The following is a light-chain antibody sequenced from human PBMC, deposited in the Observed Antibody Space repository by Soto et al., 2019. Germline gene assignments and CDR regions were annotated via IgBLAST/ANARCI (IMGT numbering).Light chain of an antibody. CDR2: DVS. J-gene: IGLJ2*01. CDR1: SSDVGGYNY. CDR3: SSYTSSSTQ. Sequence: QSALTQPASVSGSPGQSITISCTGTSSDVGGYNYVSWYQQHPGKAPKLMIYDVSNRPSGVSNRFSGSKSGNTASLTISGLQAEDEADYYCSSYTSSSTQFGGGTKLTAL. V-gene: IGLV2-14*01.